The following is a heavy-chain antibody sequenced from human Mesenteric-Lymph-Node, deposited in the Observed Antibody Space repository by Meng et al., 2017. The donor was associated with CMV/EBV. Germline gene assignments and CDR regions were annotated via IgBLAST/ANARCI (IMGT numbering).Heavy chain of an antibody. D-gene: IGHD1-26*01. CDR1: GGTFSSYA. CDR2: IIPIFGTA. CDR3: ARGTLVGASNWFDP. Sequence: SVKVSCKASGGTFSSYAISWVRQAPGQGLEWMGGIIPIFGTANYAQKFQGRVTITTDESTSTAYMELSSLRSEDTAVYYCARGTLVGASNWFDPWGQGTLVTVSS. J-gene: IGHJ5*02. V-gene: IGHV1-69*05.